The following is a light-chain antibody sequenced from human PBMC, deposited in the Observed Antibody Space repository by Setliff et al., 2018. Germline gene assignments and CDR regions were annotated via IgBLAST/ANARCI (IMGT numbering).Light chain of an antibody. J-gene: IGLJ1*01. Sequence: QSVLTQPAALSRSPGQSITISCTGTSSDVGGYDYVSWYQQHPGKAPKLIIYDVTQRPSGVSSRFSGSKSGNTASLTISGLQAEDEADYFCSSYKNTNKNVFGTGTKVTV. CDR1: SSDVGGYDY. CDR3: SSYKNTNKNV. CDR2: DVT. V-gene: IGLV2-14*01.